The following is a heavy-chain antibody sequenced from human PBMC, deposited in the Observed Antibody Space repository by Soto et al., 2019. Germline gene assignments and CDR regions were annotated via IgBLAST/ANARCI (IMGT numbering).Heavy chain of an antibody. CDR1: GYSLTSYW. CDR2: IYPGDCDT. Sequence: PXESVKTSCKSSGYSLTSYWIGWVGQIPGKGLEWMGSIYPGDCDTRYSPSFQGQVTISADKSISTAYLQWSSLKASDTAMYYCARGALAYYGSGKYFDYWGQGTLVTVSS. D-gene: IGHD3-10*01. V-gene: IGHV5-51*01. J-gene: IGHJ4*02. CDR3: ARGALAYYGSGKYFDY.